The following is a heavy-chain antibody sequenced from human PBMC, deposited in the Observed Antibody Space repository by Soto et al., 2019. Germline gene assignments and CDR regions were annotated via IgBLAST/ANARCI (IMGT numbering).Heavy chain of an antibody. CDR1: GGSIDSSNYF. CDR3: ARLPILEWLSTYYYYGMDV. D-gene: IGHD3-3*01. V-gene: IGHV4-39*07. J-gene: IGHJ6*02. CDR2: IYSSGST. Sequence: SETLSLTCAVSGGSIDSSNYFWGWIRQSPKTGLEWIGTIYSSGSTYYNPSLKSRITMSIDTSKNQFSLKLSSVTAADTAVYYCARLPILEWLSTYYYYGMDVWGQGTTVTVSS.